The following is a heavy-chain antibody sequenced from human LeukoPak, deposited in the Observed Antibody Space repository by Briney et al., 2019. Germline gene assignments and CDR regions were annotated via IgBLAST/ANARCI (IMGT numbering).Heavy chain of an antibody. D-gene: IGHD4-17*01. CDR3: ARAVDYGDLYYMDV. Sequence: GESIQISSKASGCSFTSYWNCWGRRLPGKGLEWMGIIYPGDSDTRYNPSFKGQVTISVDKSISNSSLKWSSLTAPDTAMYYCARAVDYGDLYYMDVWGKGTTVTVSS. CDR2: IYPGDSDT. CDR1: GCSFTSYW. J-gene: IGHJ6*03. V-gene: IGHV5-51*01.